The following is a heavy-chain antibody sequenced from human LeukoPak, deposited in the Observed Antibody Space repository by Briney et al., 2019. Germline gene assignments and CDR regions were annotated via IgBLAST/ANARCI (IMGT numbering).Heavy chain of an antibody. CDR2: IGTAGDT. V-gene: IGHV3-13*01. CDR1: GFTFSSYD. CDR3: AKDLYRGGYSYGPFDC. Sequence: GGSLRLSCAASGFTFSSYDMHWVRQATGKGLEWVSAIGTAGDTYYPGSVKGRFTISRENAKNSLYLQMNSLRAEDTAVYYCAKDLYRGGYSYGPFDCWGQGTLVTVSS. D-gene: IGHD5-18*01. J-gene: IGHJ4*02.